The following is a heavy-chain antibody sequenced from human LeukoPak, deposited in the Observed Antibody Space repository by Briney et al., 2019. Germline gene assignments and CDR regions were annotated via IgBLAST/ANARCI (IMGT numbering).Heavy chain of an antibody. D-gene: IGHD1-1*01. CDR3: AKKLERAYYYYGMDV. J-gene: IGHJ6*02. V-gene: IGHV3-7*01. Sequence: GGSLRLSCAASGFTVSSNYMSWVRQAPGKGLEWVANIKQDGSEKYYVDSVKGRFTISRDNAKNSLYLQMNSLRAEDTAVYYCAKKLERAYYYYGMDVWGQGTTVTVSS. CDR2: IKQDGSEK. CDR1: GFTVSSNY.